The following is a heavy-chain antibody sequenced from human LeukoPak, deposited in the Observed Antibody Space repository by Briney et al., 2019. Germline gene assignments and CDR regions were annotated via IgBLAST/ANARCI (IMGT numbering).Heavy chain of an antibody. CDR1: GFTFSSHS. Sequence: GGSLRLSCAASGFTFSSHSMNWVRQAPGKGLEWVSYISSSSSTIYYADSVKGRFTISRDNAKNSLYLQMNSLRDEDTAVYYCARDRDTMVRGVTSGIFDYWGQGTLVTVSS. CDR3: ARDRDTMVRGVTSGIFDY. V-gene: IGHV3-48*02. D-gene: IGHD3-10*01. J-gene: IGHJ4*02. CDR2: ISSSSSTI.